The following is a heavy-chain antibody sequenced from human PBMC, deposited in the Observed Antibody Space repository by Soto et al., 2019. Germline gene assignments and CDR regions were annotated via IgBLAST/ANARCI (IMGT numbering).Heavy chain of an antibody. CDR3: ARGRYCISTSCYLDY. D-gene: IGHD2-2*01. J-gene: IGHJ4*02. CDR2: IKQDGSEK. V-gene: IGHV3-7*01. Sequence: EVPLVESGGGLVQPGGSLRLSCAASGFTFSSYWMSWVRQAPGKGLEWVANIKQDGSEKYYVDSVKGRFTISRDNAXXSLYLQRNSLRAEDTAVYYCARGRYCISTSCYLDYWGQGTLVTVSS. CDR1: GFTFSSYW.